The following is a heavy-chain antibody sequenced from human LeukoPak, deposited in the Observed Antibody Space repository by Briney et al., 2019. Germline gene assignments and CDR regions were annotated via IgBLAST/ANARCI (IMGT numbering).Heavy chain of an antibody. J-gene: IGHJ3*02. Sequence: PEASVKVSCKVSGYTLTELSMHWVRQAPGKGLEWMGGFDPEDGETIYAQKFQGRVTITRDTSASTAYMELSSLRSEDTAVYYCATVLLWFGELFNAFDIWGQGTMVTVSS. V-gene: IGHV1-24*01. CDR2: FDPEDGET. CDR1: GYTLTELS. CDR3: ATVLLWFGELFNAFDI. D-gene: IGHD3-10*01.